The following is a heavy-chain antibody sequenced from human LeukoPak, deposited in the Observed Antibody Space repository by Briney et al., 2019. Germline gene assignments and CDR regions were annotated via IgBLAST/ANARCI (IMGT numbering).Heavy chain of an antibody. V-gene: IGHV3-48*03. Sequence: PGGSLRLSCAASGFTFSNHEMNWARQAPGKGLEWVSYISSSESTIYYADAVKGRFTISRDNAKNSLYLQMNSLRAEDTAVYYCARGELRFSRGYFDNWGQGTLVTVSS. D-gene: IGHD3-3*01. CDR1: GFTFSNHE. J-gene: IGHJ4*02. CDR2: ISSSESTI. CDR3: ARGELRFSRGYFDN.